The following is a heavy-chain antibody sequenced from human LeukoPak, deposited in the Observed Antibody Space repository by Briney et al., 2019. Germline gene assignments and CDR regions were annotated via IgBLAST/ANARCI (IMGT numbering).Heavy chain of an antibody. CDR2: INHSGST. CDR3: ARWDQIVVVPAAIRGLYAFDI. CDR1: GGSFSGYY. D-gene: IGHD2-2*01. J-gene: IGHJ3*02. V-gene: IGHV4-34*01. Sequence: SETLSLTCAVCGGSFSGYYWSWIRQPPGKGLELIGEINHSGSTNYNPSLKSRVTISVDTSKNQFSLKLSSATAADTAVYYCARWDQIVVVPAAIRGLYAFDIWGQGTMVTVSS.